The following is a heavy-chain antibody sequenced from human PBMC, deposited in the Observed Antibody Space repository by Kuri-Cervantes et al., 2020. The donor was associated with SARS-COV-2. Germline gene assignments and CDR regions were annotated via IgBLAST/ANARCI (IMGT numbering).Heavy chain of an antibody. D-gene: IGHD6-6*01. CDR2: IRYDGSNK. CDR1: GFTFSSYW. Sequence: GESLKISCAASGFTFSSYWMSWVRQAPGKGLEWVAFIRYDGSNKYYADSVKGRFTISRDNSKNTLYLQMNSLRAEDTAVYYCAKGIIAALDYWGQGTLVTDSS. V-gene: IGHV3-30*02. J-gene: IGHJ4*02. CDR3: AKGIIAALDY.